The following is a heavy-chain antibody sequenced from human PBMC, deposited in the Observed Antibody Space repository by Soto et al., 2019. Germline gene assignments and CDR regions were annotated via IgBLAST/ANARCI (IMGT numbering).Heavy chain of an antibody. CDR3: ARGPHRSSDYYFLFDY. D-gene: IGHD3-22*01. CDR2: INHSGST. J-gene: IGHJ4*02. V-gene: IGHV4-34*01. CDR1: GGSFSGYY. Sequence: QVQLQQWGAGLLKPSETLSLTCAVYGGSFSGYYWSWIRQPPGKGLEWIGEINHSGSTNYNPSLKSRVTISVDTSKNQFSLNLSSVTAADTAVYYCARGPHRSSDYYFLFDYWGQGTLVTVSS.